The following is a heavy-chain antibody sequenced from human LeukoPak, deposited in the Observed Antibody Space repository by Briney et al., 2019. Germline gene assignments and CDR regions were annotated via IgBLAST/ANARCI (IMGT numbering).Heavy chain of an antibody. CDR2: IYYSGST. CDR3: ARLSSQWLVDY. CDR1: GGSISSYY. V-gene: IGHV4-59*08. Sequence: SETLSLTCTVSGGSISSYYWSWIRQPPGKGLEWIGYIYYSGSTNYNPSLKSRVTISVDTSKNQFSLNLRSVTAADTAVYYCARLSSQWLVDYWGQGTLVTVS. J-gene: IGHJ4*02. D-gene: IGHD6-19*01.